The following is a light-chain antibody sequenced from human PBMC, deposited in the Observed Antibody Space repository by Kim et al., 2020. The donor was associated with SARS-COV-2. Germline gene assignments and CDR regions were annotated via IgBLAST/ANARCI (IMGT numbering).Light chain of an antibody. J-gene: IGKJ1*01. CDR2: AAS. Sequence: SASIGDKVTITCRASESISSYLNWYQQKPGEAPKLLIYAASRLHSGVPSRFSGSGSRTDFTLTIRSLQSEDFATYFCQQSYMTPRTFGQGTKVEI. CDR3: QQSYMTPRT. CDR1: ESISSY. V-gene: IGKV1-39*01.